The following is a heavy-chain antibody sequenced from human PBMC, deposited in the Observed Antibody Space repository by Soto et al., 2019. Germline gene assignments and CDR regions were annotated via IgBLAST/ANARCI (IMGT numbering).Heavy chain of an antibody. Sequence: ASVKVSCKASGYTFTSYGISWVRQAPGQGLEWMGWISAYNGNTNYAQKLQGRVTMTTDTSTSTAYMELRSLRSDDTAVYYCARSGILGFSPTRTPRRNQFAPWGQGTLVTVSS. V-gene: IGHV1-18*04. CDR2: ISAYNGNT. CDR1: GYTFTSYG. D-gene: IGHD2-21*02. J-gene: IGHJ5*02. CDR3: ARSGILGFSPTRTPRRNQFAP.